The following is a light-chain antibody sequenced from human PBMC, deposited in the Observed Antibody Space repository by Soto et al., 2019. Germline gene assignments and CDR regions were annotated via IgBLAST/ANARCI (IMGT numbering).Light chain of an antibody. CDR3: QQYRSSPYA. V-gene: IGKV3-20*01. Sequence: IVLTQSPGTLSLSPGERATLSCRASQSVSDNYLAWYQHKPGQAPRLLIYDAYTRATAIPDMFSGSGSGTVFTLTVTSLEPEDFAVYYCQQYRSSPYAFGQGTKLEIK. CDR2: DAY. J-gene: IGKJ2*01. CDR1: QSVSDNY.